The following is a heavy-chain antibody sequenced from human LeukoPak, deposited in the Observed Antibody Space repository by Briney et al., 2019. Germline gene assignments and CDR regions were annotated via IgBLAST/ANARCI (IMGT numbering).Heavy chain of an antibody. D-gene: IGHD2-15*01. CDR2: IYYSGST. V-gene: IGHV4-59*01. CDR1: GGSISSYY. Sequence: KTSETLSLTCTVSGGSISSYYWSWIRQPPGKGLEWIGYIYYSGSTNYNPSLKSRVTTSVDTSKNQFSLKLSSVTAADTAVYYCARGPGRAYFQHWGQGTLVTVSS. J-gene: IGHJ1*01. CDR3: ARGPGRAYFQH.